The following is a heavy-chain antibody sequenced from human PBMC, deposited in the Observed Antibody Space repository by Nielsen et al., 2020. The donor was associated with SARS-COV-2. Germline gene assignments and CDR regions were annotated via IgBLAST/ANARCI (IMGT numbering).Heavy chain of an antibody. CDR1: GFTFSSYA. J-gene: IGHJ1*01. Sequence: GESLKISCAASGFTFSSYAMHWVRQAPGKGLEWVAVISYDGSNKYYADYVKGRFTISRDNSKNTLYLQMNSLRAEDTALYYCAKDSSSWYVQHWGQGTLVTVSS. CDR3: AKDSSSWYVQH. V-gene: IGHV3-30-3*01. CDR2: ISYDGSNK. D-gene: IGHD6-13*01.